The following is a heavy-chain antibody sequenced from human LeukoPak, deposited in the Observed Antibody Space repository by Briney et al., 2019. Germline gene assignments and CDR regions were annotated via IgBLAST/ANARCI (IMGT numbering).Heavy chain of an antibody. CDR1: GFTFDDYA. CDR3: AKGPDDGYDYWYFDY. CDR2: ISGDGVST. J-gene: IGHJ4*02. D-gene: IGHD5-12*01. Sequence: QPGGSLRLSCAASGFTFDDYAMHWVRQAPGKGLEWVSLISGDGVSTYYADSVKGRFTISRDNSKNSLYLQMDSLRTEDTAFYHCAKGPDDGYDYWYFDYWGRGTLVTFSS. V-gene: IGHV3-43*02.